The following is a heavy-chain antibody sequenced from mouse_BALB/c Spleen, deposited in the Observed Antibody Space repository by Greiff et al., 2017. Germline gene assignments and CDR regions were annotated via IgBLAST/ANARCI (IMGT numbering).Heavy chain of an antibody. D-gene: IGHD1-1*02. CDR2: INSNGGST. V-gene: IGHV5-6-3*01. CDR1: GFTFSSYG. CDR3: ARHYDYDAMDY. J-gene: IGHJ4*01. Sequence: EVKVVESGGGLVQPGGSLKLSCAASGFTFSSYGMSWVRQTPDKRLELVATINSNGGSTYYPDSVKGRFTISRDNAKNTLYLQMSSLKSEDTAMYYCARHYDYDAMDYWGQGTSVTVSS.